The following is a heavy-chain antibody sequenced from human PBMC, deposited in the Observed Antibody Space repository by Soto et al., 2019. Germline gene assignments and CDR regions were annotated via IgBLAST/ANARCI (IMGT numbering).Heavy chain of an antibody. CDR3: ARDVLDGYYYDSSGYYRETKFDY. CDR1: GGTFSSYA. V-gene: IGHV1-69*01. J-gene: IGHJ4*02. Sequence: QVQLVQSGAEVKKPGSSVKVSCKASGGTFSSYAISWVRQAPGQGLEWMGGIIPILGTANYAQKFQGRVMITADEFTSTAYMELSSLRSEDTAVYYCARDVLDGYYYDSSGYYRETKFDYWGQGTLVTVSS. CDR2: IIPILGTA. D-gene: IGHD3-22*01.